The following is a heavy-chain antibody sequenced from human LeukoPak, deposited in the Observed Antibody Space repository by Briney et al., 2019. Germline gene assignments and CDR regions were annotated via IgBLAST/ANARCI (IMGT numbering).Heavy chain of an antibody. J-gene: IGHJ4*02. D-gene: IGHD6-13*01. CDR1: GFTFGDYG. Sequence: GGSLRLSCTASGFTFGDYGMSWVRQAPGKGLEWVGFIRSKAYGGTTEYAASVKGRFTISRDDSKSIAYLQMNSLKTEDTAVYYCTRDHHSSSWFPYYFDYWGQGTLVTVSS. V-gene: IGHV3-49*04. CDR2: IRSKAYGGTT. CDR3: TRDHHSSSWFPYYFDY.